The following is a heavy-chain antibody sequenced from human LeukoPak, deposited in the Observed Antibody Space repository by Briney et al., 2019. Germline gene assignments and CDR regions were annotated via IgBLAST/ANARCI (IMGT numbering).Heavy chain of an antibody. CDR3: ARGGLVRTSEGY. Sequence: PGGSLRLSCAASGFTFNTFGMNWVRQAPGKGLEWISYISSSSTSIHYADSVKGRFTISRDNAKNSLYLQMNSLRAEDTAVYYCARGGLVRTSEGYWGQGTLVTVSS. D-gene: IGHD6-6*01. CDR1: GFTFNTFG. V-gene: IGHV3-48*01. J-gene: IGHJ4*02. CDR2: ISSSSTSI.